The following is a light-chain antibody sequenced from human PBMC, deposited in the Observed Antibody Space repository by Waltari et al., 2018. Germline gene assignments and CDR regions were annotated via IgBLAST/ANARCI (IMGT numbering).Light chain of an antibody. CDR1: QSVGKY. CDR2: HAS. V-gene: IGKV3-20*01. J-gene: IGKJ1*01. Sequence: EIVLTQSPGTLSLSPGERATLSCRASQSVGKYLAWYQQKPGQAPRLLLYHASNRATGIPDRFSGSGSGTDFSLTISRLEPGDFAIYFCQKYDSLPATFGQGTKVEIK. CDR3: QKYDSLPAT.